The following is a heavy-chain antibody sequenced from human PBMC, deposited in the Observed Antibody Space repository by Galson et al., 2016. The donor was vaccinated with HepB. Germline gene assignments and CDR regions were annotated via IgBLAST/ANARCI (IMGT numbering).Heavy chain of an antibody. V-gene: IGHV3-21*01. CDR3: AKGSSFDP. CDR1: GFTFSSYN. J-gene: IGHJ5*02. Sequence: SLRLSCAASGFTFSSYNMNWVRQAPGKGLEWVSSITPESTYIYYADSVKGRFTISRDDGKNSLSLQMTSLRAEDTAVYYCAKGSSFDPWGQGTPVTVSS. CDR2: ITPESTYI.